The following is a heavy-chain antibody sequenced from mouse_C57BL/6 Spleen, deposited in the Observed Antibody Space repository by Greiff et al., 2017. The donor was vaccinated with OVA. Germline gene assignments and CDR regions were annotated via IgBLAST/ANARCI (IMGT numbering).Heavy chain of an antibody. CDR2: INPYNGDT. V-gene: IGHV1-20*01. Sequence: EVQLQQSGPELVKPGDSVKISCKASGYSFTGYFMNWVMQSHGKSLEWIGRINPYNGDTFYNQKFKGKATLTVATSSSTAHMELRSLTSEDSAVYYCAREGFYYGSSSPHWYFDVWGTGTTVTVSS. CDR1: GYSFTGYF. D-gene: IGHD1-1*01. J-gene: IGHJ1*03. CDR3: AREGFYYGSSSPHWYFDV.